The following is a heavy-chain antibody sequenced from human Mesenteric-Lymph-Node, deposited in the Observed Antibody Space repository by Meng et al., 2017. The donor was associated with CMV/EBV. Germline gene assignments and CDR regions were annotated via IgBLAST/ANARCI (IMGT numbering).Heavy chain of an antibody. V-gene: IGHV3-48*03. CDR1: GFTFSNYE. D-gene: IGHD3-3*01. CDR3: AKIRGHYYYGMDV. J-gene: IGHJ6*02. CDR2: ISNYGGTI. Sequence: GESLKISCAASGFTFSNYEMNWVRQAPGKGLEWISYISNYGGTIYYADSVKGRFTISRDNAKNSLFLQMNSLRADDTAVYYCAKIRGHYYYGMDVWGQGTTVTVSS.